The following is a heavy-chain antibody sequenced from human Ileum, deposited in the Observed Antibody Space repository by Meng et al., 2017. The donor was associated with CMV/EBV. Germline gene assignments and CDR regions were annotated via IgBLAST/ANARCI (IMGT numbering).Heavy chain of an antibody. J-gene: IGHJ4*02. Sequence: GYTLTGEVRHWVRQATGQGLEWRGWINHNRGGTNYAQRFQGRVTMTRDTSISTAYMELSRLRSDDTAVYYCARGGGSYYGSGSIGHWGQGTLVTVSS. CDR3: ARGGGSYYGSGSIGH. CDR2: INHNRGGT. V-gene: IGHV1-2*02. D-gene: IGHD3-10*01. CDR1: GYTLTGEV.